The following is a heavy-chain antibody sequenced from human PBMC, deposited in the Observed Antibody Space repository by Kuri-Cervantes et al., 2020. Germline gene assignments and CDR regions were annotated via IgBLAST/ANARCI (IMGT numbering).Heavy chain of an antibody. D-gene: IGHD3-16*02. CDR1: GGSISSGDYY. V-gene: IGHV4-30-4*08. Sequence: SETLSLTCTVSGGSISSGDYYWSWIRQPPGKGLEWIGEINHSGGTYYNPSLKSRVTISVDKSKNQFSLKLNSVTAADTAAYYCARQRDYVWGNYRYVWYFDYWGQGSLVTVSS. J-gene: IGHJ4*02. CDR3: ARQRDYVWGNYRYVWYFDY. CDR2: INHSGGT.